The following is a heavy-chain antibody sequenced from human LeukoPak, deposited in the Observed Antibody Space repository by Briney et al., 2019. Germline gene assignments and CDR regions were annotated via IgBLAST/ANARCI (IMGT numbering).Heavy chain of an antibody. CDR2: SNSDGSST. J-gene: IGHJ4*02. CDR1: GFTFRSYL. D-gene: IGHD3-9*01. Sequence: PGGSLRLSCAASGFTFRSYLMYWVRQAPGKGLVWVARSNSDGSSTSYADSVKGRFTISSDNDKNTLYLQMNSLRTEDTAVYYCAKAEGYDILTGLDHWGQGTLVTVSS. V-gene: IGHV3-74*01. CDR3: AKAEGYDILTGLDH.